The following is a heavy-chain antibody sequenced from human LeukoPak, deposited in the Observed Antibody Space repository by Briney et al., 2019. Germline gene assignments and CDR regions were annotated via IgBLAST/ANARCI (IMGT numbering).Heavy chain of an antibody. D-gene: IGHD3-16*02. CDR2: INPNSGGT. CDR1: GYTFTGYY. J-gene: IGHJ4*02. V-gene: IGHV1-2*02. Sequence: ASVKVSCKASGYTFTGYYMHWVRQAPGQGLEWMGWINPNSGGTNYAQKFRGRVTMTRDTSISTAYMELSRLRSDDTAVYYCARELSNYDYVWGSYRYSYYFDYWGQGTLVTVSS. CDR3: ARELSNYDYVWGSYRYSYYFDY.